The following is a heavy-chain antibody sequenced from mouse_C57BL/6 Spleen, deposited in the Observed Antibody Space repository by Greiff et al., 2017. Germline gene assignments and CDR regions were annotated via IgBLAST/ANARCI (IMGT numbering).Heavy chain of an antibody. CDR2: INPNNGGT. CDR3: ARGDFLYYGSSYGY. V-gene: IGHV1-26*01. J-gene: IGHJ2*01. CDR1: GYTFTDYY. Sequence: EVQLQQSGPELVKPGASVKISCKASGYTFTDYYMNWVKQSHGKSLEWIGDINPNNGGTSYNQKFKGKATLTVDKSSSTAYMELRSLTSEDSAVYYCARGDFLYYGSSYGYWGQGTTLTVSS. D-gene: IGHD1-1*01.